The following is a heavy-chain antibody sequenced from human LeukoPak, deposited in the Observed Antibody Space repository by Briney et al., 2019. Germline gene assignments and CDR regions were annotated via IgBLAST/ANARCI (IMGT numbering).Heavy chain of an antibody. D-gene: IGHD2-2*01. J-gene: IGHJ5*02. V-gene: IGHV1-46*01. CDR2: INPSGGST. CDR1: GYTFTSYY. CDR3: ARDGGLGVPAAIPRAYNWFDP. Sequence: GASVNVSCKASGYTFTSYYMHWVRQAPGQGLEWMGIINPSGGSTSYAQKFQGRVTMTRDTSTSTVYMELSSLRSEDTAVYYCARDGGLGVPAAIPRAYNWFDPWGQGTLVTVSS.